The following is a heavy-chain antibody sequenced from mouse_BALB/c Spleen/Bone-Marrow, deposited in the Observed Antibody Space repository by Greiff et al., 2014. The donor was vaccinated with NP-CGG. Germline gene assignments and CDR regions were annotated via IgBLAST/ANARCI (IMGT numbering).Heavy chain of an antibody. Sequence: QVQLQQSGAELARPGASVKMSCKASGYTFTTYTMHWVQQRPGQGLEWVRYINPSTGFTNYNQIFKDKATLAADKSSSTAYMQLGSLTSEDSAVYYCARGGFLLRSLALDYWGQGTSVTVSS. CDR1: GYTFTTYT. J-gene: IGHJ4*01. CDR2: INPSTGFT. D-gene: IGHD1-1*01. V-gene: IGHV1-4*01. CDR3: ARGGFLLRSLALDY.